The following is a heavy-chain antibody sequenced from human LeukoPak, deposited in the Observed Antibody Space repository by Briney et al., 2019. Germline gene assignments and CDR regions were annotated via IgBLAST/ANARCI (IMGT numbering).Heavy chain of an antibody. CDR3: ARSTVRERHLYYYYYYMDV. D-gene: IGHD3-10*01. CDR1: GGSFSGYY. Sequence: SETLSLTCAVYGGSFSGYYWSWIRQPPGKGLEWIGEINHSGSTNYNPSLKSRVTISVDTSKNQFSLKLSSVTAADTAVYYCARSTVRERHLYYYYYYMDVWGKGTTVTVSS. CDR2: INHSGST. V-gene: IGHV4-34*01. J-gene: IGHJ6*03.